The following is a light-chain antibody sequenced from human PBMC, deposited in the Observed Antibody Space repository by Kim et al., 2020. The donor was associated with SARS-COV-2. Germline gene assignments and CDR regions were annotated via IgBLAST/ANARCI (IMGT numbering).Light chain of an antibody. Sequence: SSELTQDPAVSVALGQTVRITCQGDSLRSYYASWYQQKPGQAPVLVIYGKNNLPSGIPDRFSGSSSGNTASLTITGAQAEDEADYYCNSRDSSVNPLLYVFGTGTKVTVL. V-gene: IGLV3-19*01. J-gene: IGLJ1*01. CDR3: NSRDSSVNPLLYV. CDR2: GKN. CDR1: SLRSYY.